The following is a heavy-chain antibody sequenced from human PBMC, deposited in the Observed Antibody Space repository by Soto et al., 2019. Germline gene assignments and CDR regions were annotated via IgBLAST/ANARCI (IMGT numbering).Heavy chain of an antibody. V-gene: IGHV4-59*01. Sequence: SETLSLTCAVSGGSISSYYWNWVRQPPGKGLEWIGYIYYSGSTNYNPSLKSRVTISVDTSKNQFSLKLNSVTAADTAVYYCARESYYYDNGGDKFRGFDYWGQGTLVTVSS. CDR2: IYYSGST. CDR1: GGSISSYY. J-gene: IGHJ4*02. D-gene: IGHD3-22*01. CDR3: ARESYYYDNGGDKFRGFDY.